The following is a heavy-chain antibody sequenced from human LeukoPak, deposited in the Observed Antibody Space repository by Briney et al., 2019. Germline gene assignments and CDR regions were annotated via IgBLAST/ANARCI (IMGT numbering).Heavy chain of an antibody. CDR1: GGSFSGYY. CDR3: ARFRLGPWVLVVGRPYYYYGMDV. CDR2: INHSGST. V-gene: IGHV4-34*01. J-gene: IGHJ6*02. Sequence: SETLSLTCAVYGGSFSGYYWSWIRQPPGKGLEWIGEINHSGSTNYNPSLKSRVTISVDTSKNQFSLKLSSVPAADTAVYYCARFRLGPWVLVVGRPYYYYGMDVWGQGTTVTVSS. D-gene: IGHD2-15*01.